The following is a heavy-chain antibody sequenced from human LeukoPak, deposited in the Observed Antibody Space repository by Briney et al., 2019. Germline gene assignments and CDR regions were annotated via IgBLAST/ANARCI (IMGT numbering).Heavy chain of an antibody. CDR3: AREVGCTNGVCYTGAFDY. Sequence: PGGSLRLSCAASGFTVSSNYMSWVRQAPGKGLEWVSVIYSGGSTYYADSVKGRFTISRDNSKNTLYLQMNSLRAEDTAVYYCAREVGCTNGVCYTGAFDYWGQGTLVTVSS. CDR2: IYSGGST. D-gene: IGHD2-8*01. V-gene: IGHV3-53*01. CDR1: GFTVSSNY. J-gene: IGHJ4*02.